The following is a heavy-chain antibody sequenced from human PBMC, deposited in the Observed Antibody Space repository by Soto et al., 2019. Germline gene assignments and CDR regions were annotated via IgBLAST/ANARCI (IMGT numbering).Heavy chain of an antibody. Sequence: QVQLVQSGAELKKPGSSVKVSCKASGGTFSSFGISWVRQAPGQGLEWMGGIIPVFGRPNYAQRFRGRLTITADESTNTGYMALIDLRSEDTAVYYCAREGSGYNFWGQGTQVTVSS. D-gene: IGHD5-12*01. J-gene: IGHJ4*02. V-gene: IGHV1-69*01. CDR1: GGTFSSFG. CDR2: IIPVFGRP. CDR3: AREGSGYNF.